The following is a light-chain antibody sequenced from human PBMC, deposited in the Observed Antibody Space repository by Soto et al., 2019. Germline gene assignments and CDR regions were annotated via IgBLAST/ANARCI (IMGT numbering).Light chain of an antibody. J-gene: IGLJ1*01. CDR2: DTD. CDR3: GKGDRSLRIYV. V-gene: IGLV1-51*02. CDR1: DSNTGNNF. Sequence: QSLLTQPPSVSAASGQKVSISCSGSDSNTGNNFVSWYQQVPGAAPKLLIYDTDRRPSGIPDRCSGSKSGTSATLDISGLQTGDEADYFCGKGDRSLRIYVFGSGTKVTVL.